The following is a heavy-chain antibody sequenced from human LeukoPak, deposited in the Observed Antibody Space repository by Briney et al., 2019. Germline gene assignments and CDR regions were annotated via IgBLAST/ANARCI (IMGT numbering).Heavy chain of an antibody. J-gene: IGHJ4*02. CDR1: GFTFSSYG. D-gene: IGHD3-9*01. V-gene: IGHV3-33*01. CDR3: ASSLRYFDLDY. Sequence: GGSLRLSCAASGFTFSSYGMPWVRQAPGKGLEWVAVIWYDGSNKYYADSVKGRFTISRDDSKNTLYLQMNSLRAEDTAVYYCASSLRYFDLDYWGQGTLVTVSS. CDR2: IWYDGSNK.